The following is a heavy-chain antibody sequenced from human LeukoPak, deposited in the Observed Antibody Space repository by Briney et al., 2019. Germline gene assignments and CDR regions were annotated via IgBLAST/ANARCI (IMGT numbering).Heavy chain of an antibody. D-gene: IGHD2-21*01. J-gene: IGHJ4*02. Sequence: GRSLRLSCAASGFTFSSYAMHWVRQAPGKGLEWVAVISYDGSNKYYADSVKGRFTISRDNSKNTLYLQMNSLRAEDTAVYYCARDGPLGEFDYWGQGTLVTVSS. CDR1: GFTFSSYA. V-gene: IGHV3-30-3*01. CDR2: ISYDGSNK. CDR3: ARDGPLGEFDY.